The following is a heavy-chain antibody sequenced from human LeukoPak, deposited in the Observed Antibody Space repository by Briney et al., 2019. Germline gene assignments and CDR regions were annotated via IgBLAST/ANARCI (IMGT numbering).Heavy chain of an antibody. CDR3: TTDPRGREWLRLATFDY. CDR1: GFTFSSYG. D-gene: IGHD5-12*01. V-gene: IGHV3-33*08. Sequence: GGFLRLSCAASGFTFSSYGMHWVRQAPGKGLDWVAVIWYDGSNKYYADSVKGRFTISRDNSKNTLYLQMNSLRAEDTAVYYCTTDPRGREWLRLATFDYWGQGTLVTVSS. CDR2: IWYDGSNK. J-gene: IGHJ4*02.